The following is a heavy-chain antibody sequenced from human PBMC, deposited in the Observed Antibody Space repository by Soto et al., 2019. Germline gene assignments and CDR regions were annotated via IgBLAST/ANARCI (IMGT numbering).Heavy chain of an antibody. J-gene: IGHJ5*02. CDR3: AHRPGVHYTFSGSGSYAEGWFDP. D-gene: IGHD3-10*01. V-gene: IGHV2-5*02. Sequence: QITLKESGPTLVKPTQTLTLTCTFSGFSLSTSGVGVGWIRQPPGKALEWLALIYWDDDKRYSPSLKSRLTSPKDTSKNQVVLTMTNRDPMDTATSYCAHRPGVHYTFSGSGSYAEGWFDPWGQGTLVTVSS. CDR2: IYWDDDK. CDR1: GFSLSTSGVG.